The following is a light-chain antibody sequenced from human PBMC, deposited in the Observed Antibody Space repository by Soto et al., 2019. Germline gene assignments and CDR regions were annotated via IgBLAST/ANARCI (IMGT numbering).Light chain of an antibody. J-gene: IGKJ5*01. CDR3: QQANSFPIT. Sequence: IQLTQSPSSLSASVGDRVTITCRASQGINTFLAWYQQKAGKAPKLLIYAASTLQSGVPSRFSGSGSGTDFTLTISSLQPEDFATYFCQQANSFPITFGQGTRLEI. CDR1: QGINTF. V-gene: IGKV1-12*01. CDR2: AAS.